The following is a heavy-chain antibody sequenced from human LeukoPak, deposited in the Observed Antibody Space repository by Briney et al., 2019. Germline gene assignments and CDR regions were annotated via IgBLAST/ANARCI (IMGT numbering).Heavy chain of an antibody. V-gene: IGHV3-23*01. D-gene: IGHD1-26*01. Sequence: PGGSLRLSCVASGVTISSQAMSCVRQAGGKGLEWVSTIGSGGSTYYADTVKGRFTISRDNSKNTLCLQINSLRADDTAVYYCANPGTEGSRNPEDYWGQGTLVTVSS. CDR1: GVTISSQA. CDR2: IGSGGST. CDR3: ANPGTEGSRNPEDY. J-gene: IGHJ4*02.